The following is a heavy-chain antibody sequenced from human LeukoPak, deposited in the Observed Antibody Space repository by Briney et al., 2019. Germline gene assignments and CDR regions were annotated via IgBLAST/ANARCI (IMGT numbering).Heavy chain of an antibody. Sequence: KVSCKASGYSFTSYWIGWVRQMPGKGLEWMGIIYPGDSDTRYSPSFQGQVTISADKSISTAYLQWSSLKASDTAMYYCARARYYYDSSARSLDYWGQGTLVTVSS. CDR2: IYPGDSDT. V-gene: IGHV5-51*01. J-gene: IGHJ4*02. CDR1: GYSFTSYW. CDR3: ARARYYYDSSARSLDY. D-gene: IGHD3-22*01.